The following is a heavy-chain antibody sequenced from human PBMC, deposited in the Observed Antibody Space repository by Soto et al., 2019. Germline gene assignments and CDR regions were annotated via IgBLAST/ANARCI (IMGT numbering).Heavy chain of an antibody. CDR3: ARGTGTALLG. CDR2: ISSDGSST. Sequence: GGSLRLSCAASVFTFSSNWMHWARQAPGKGLVWVSRISSDGSSTAYADSVKGRFTISRDNAKNTLYLQMNSLRAEDTAVYYCARGTGTALLGWGQGTLVTVSS. CDR1: VFTFSSNW. J-gene: IGHJ4*02. D-gene: IGHD2-15*01. V-gene: IGHV3-74*01.